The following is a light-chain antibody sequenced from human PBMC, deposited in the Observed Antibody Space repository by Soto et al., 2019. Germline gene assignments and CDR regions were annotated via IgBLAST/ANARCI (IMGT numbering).Light chain of an antibody. CDR2: SAS. CDR1: QSVSSS. CDR3: QRYNGRPPWT. V-gene: IGKV3-15*01. Sequence: EIVMTQSPATLSVSPGDSATLSCRASQSVSSSLAWFQQKPGQAPRLLIYSASTRATGIPARFSGSGSGTEFTLTISSLQSEDFAVYYCQRYNGRPPWTFGQGTKVEIK. J-gene: IGKJ1*01.